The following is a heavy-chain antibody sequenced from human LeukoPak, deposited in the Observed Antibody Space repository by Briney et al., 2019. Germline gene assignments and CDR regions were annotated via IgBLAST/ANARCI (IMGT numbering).Heavy chain of an antibody. CDR1: GYTFTDYY. J-gene: IGHJ3*02. CDR3: ATLWFGEYGDGFDI. D-gene: IGHD3-10*01. CDR2: INPNTGGT. V-gene: IGHV1-2*02. Sequence: ASVNVSCTASGYTFTDYYMHWVRQAPGQGLEWMGWINPNTGGTNYAQKFQGRVTMIRDTSISTAYMELRRLSPDDTAVYYCATLWFGEYGDGFDIWGQGTVVTVSS.